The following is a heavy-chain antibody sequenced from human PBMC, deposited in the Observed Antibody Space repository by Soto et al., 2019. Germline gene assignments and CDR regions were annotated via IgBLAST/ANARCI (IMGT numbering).Heavy chain of an antibody. J-gene: IGHJ4*02. CDR2: IWYDGSNK. Sequence: PGGSLRLSCAASGFTFSSYGMHWVRQAPGKGLEWVAVIWYDGSNKYYADSVKGRFTISRDNSKNTLYLQMNSLRAEDTAVYYCASEARKRGFDYWGQGTLVTVSS. D-gene: IGHD2-15*01. CDR3: ASEARKRGFDY. V-gene: IGHV3-33*01. CDR1: GFTFSSYG.